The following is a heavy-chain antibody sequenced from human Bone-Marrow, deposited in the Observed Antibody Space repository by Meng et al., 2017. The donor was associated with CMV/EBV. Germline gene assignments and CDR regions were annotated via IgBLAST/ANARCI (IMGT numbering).Heavy chain of an antibody. CDR1: GFTFSSYS. Sequence: GESLKISCAASGFTFSSYSMNWVRQAPGKGLEWVSSISSSSSYIYYADSVKGRFTISRDNAKNSLYLQMSSLRAEDTAVYYCAKDPLEYTSASRGGWFDPWGRGTLVTVAS. D-gene: IGHD6-25*01. CDR2: ISSSSSYI. CDR3: AKDPLEYTSASRGGWFDP. V-gene: IGHV3-21*01. J-gene: IGHJ5*02.